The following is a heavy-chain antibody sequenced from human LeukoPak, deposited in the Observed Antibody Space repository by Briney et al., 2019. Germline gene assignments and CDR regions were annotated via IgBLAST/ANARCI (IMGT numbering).Heavy chain of an antibody. Sequence: GGSLRLSCAASGFTFSNYAMTWVRQAPGKGLEWVSGISGSGDITYYADSVKGRFTISRDNSKNTLYLQMNSLRAEDTAVYYCAKAAYDFWSGLWSYYFDYWGKGTLVTVSS. CDR2: ISGSGDIT. J-gene: IGHJ4*02. V-gene: IGHV3-23*01. CDR1: GFTFSNYA. CDR3: AKAAYDFWSGLWSYYFDY. D-gene: IGHD3-3*01.